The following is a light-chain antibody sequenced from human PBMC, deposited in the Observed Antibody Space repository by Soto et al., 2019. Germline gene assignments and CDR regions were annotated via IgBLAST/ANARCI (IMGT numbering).Light chain of an antibody. CDR2: EVS. CDR1: SSDVGGYNF. V-gene: IGLV2-14*03. J-gene: IGLJ1*01. Sequence: QSVLTQPASVFGSPGQSITISCTGTSSDVGGYNFVSWYQQHPGKAPKLMIYEVSNRPSGGSNRFSGSKSGNTASLTISGLQPEDEADYYCSSYTTSSTVVFGTGTKVNVL. CDR3: SSYTTSSTVV.